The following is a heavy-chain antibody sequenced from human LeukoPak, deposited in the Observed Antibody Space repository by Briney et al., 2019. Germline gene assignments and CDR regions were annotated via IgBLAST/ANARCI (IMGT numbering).Heavy chain of an antibody. CDR2: INHSGST. J-gene: IGHJ6*03. Sequence: SETLSLTCAVYGGSFSGYYWSWIRQPPGKGLEWIGEINHSGSTNYNPSLKSRVTISVDTSKNQFSLKLSSVTAADTAVYYCARSGYTYGIEGSYYYYYMDVWGQGTTVTVSS. CDR3: ARSGYTYGIEGSYYYYYMDV. V-gene: IGHV4-34*01. D-gene: IGHD5-18*01. CDR1: GGSFSGYY.